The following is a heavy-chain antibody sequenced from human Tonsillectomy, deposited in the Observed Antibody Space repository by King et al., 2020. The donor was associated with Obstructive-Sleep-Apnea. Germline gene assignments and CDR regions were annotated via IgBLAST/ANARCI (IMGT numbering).Heavy chain of an antibody. Sequence: AQLVQSGGGLVKPGGSLRLSCAASGFIFSDYCMSWIRQAPGKGLEWVSYISSSGSPKYYADSVKGRFTISRDNAKNSLYLQMNSLRAEDTAVYYCGRDEMSTSGGFDYWGQGTLVTVSS. CDR3: GRDEMSTSGGFDY. V-gene: IGHV3-11*01. CDR2: ISSSGSPK. D-gene: IGHD5-24*01. J-gene: IGHJ4*02. CDR1: GFIFSDYC.